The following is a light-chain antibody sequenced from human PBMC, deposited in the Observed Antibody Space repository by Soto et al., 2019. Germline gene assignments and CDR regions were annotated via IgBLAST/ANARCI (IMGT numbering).Light chain of an antibody. CDR3: QQYNNWPPWT. J-gene: IGKJ1*01. CDR1: QSVSSN. V-gene: IGKV3-15*01. CDR2: GAS. Sequence: EIVMTQSPATLSVSPGERAPLSCRASQSVSSNLAWYQQNPGQAPRLLIYGASTRATGIPARFSGSGSGTEFTLTISSLQSEDCAVYYCQQYNNWPPWTFGQGTKGESK.